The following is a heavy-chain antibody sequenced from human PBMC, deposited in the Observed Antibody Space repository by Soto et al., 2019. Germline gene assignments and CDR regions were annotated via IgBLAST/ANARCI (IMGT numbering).Heavy chain of an antibody. D-gene: IGHD6-13*01. J-gene: IGHJ6*02. Sequence: QVQLQESGPGLVKPSQTLSLTCTVSGGSISSGGYYWSWIRQHPGKGLEWIGYIYYSGSTYYNPSLKSRVTISVDTSKNQVSLKRSSVTAADTAVYYCARYGGKGAPYGMDVWGQGTTVTVSS. CDR1: GGSISSGGYY. V-gene: IGHV4-31*03. CDR2: IYYSGST. CDR3: ARYGGKGAPYGMDV.